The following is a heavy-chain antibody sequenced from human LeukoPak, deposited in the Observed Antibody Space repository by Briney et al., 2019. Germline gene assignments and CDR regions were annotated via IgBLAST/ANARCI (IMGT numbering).Heavy chain of an antibody. J-gene: IGHJ5*02. Sequence: GGSLRLSCAASGFIFNNYGLIWVRQAPGKGLVWVSGISNDGGGTNYADSVKGRFTISRDNAKKTLFLQMNSLRAEDTALYYCAKGSSGYFVDLWGQGTLVTVSS. CDR2: ISNDGGGT. D-gene: IGHD3-22*01. CDR3: AKGSSGYFVDL. CDR1: GFIFNNYG. V-gene: IGHV3-23*01.